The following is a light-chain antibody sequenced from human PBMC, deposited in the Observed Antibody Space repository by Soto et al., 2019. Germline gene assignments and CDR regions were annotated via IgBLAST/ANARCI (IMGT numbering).Light chain of an antibody. CDR3: LQHSSYSRT. CDR1: QSISSW. V-gene: IGKV1-5*01. J-gene: IGKJ1*01. CDR2: DAS. Sequence: DIQMTQSPSTLSASVGDRVTITCRASQSISSWLAWYQQKPGKAPKLLIYDASSLESGVPSRFSGSGSGTEFTLTISSLQPEDFATYYCLQHSSYSRTFGQGTKVDIK.